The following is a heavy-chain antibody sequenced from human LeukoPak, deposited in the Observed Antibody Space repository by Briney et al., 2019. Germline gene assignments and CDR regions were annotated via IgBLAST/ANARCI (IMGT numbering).Heavy chain of an antibody. D-gene: IGHD4-17*01. CDR2: INSDGSST. CDR3: GCGDYEGGNAFDI. CDR1: GFTFSSYG. V-gene: IGHV3-74*01. J-gene: IGHJ3*02. Sequence: GGSLRLSCAASGFTFSSYGMHWVRQAPGKGLVWVSRINSDGSSTSYADSVKGRFTISRDNAKNTLYLQMNSLRAEDTAVYYCGCGDYEGGNAFDIWGQGTMVTVSS.